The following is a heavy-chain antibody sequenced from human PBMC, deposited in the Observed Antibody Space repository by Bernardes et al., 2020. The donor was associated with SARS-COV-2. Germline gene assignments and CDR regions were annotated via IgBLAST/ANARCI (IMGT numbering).Heavy chain of an antibody. D-gene: IGHD2-21*02. CDR1: AASIRNTNYD. CDR3: AGSSCGIDCYIGGLRSWDYGMDV. Sequence: LSLTCSVSAASIRNTNYDCGWIRPPPGKGLAWIGSIYASGNSYYNPSLQSRVRRPVDTSKNQFSLRLSFVTAADTAVYYCAGSSCGIDCYIGGLRSWDYGMDVWGHGTTVTVSS. J-gene: IGHJ6*02. CDR2: IYASGNS. V-gene: IGHV4-39*01.